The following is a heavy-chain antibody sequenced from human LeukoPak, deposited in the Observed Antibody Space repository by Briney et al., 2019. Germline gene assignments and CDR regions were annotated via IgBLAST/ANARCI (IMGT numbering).Heavy chain of an antibody. CDR1: GGSISSGSDY. Sequence: PSETLSLTCTVSGGSISSGSDYWSWIRQPAGKGLEWIGRIYTSGSTNYNPSLKSRVTISVDTSKNQFSLKLSSVTAADTAVYYCARDRRGFGEVSFDYWGQGTLVTVSS. J-gene: IGHJ4*02. CDR2: IYTSGST. V-gene: IGHV4-61*02. CDR3: ARDRRGFGEVSFDY. D-gene: IGHD3-10*01.